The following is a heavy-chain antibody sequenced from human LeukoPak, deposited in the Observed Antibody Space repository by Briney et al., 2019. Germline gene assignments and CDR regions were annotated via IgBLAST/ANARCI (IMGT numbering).Heavy chain of an antibody. Sequence: ASVKVSCKASGYTFTSYYMHWVRQAPGQGLEWMGIINPSGGSTSYAQKFQGRVTMTRDMSTSTVYMELSSLRSEDTAVYYCARETLWPGGSGYYLHRYFDYWGQGTLVTVSS. CDR3: ARETLWPGGSGYYLHRYFDY. D-gene: IGHD3-22*01. CDR2: INPSGGST. CDR1: GYTFTSYY. V-gene: IGHV1-46*01. J-gene: IGHJ4*02.